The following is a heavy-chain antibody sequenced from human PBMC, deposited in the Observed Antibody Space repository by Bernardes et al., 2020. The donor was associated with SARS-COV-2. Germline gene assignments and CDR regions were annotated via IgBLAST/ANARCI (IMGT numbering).Heavy chain of an antibody. D-gene: IGHD4-17*01. V-gene: IGHV3-7*01. Sequence: GWSLRLSCATSGFNFGDYWMSWVRQAPGKGLEWVANIKQDGNERYYVDSVKGRFTISRDNGKNSVYLQMSYLSIEDTAVYYCATARYGDYVTWGQGTLVTVSS. CDR2: IKQDGNER. J-gene: IGHJ1*01. CDR1: GFNFGDYW. CDR3: ATARYGDYVT.